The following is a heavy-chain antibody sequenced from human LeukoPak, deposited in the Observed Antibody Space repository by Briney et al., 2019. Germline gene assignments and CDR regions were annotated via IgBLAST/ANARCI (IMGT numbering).Heavy chain of an antibody. CDR2: IYYSGST. Sequence: KPSKTLSLTCTVSGGSISSYYWSWIRQPPGKGLEWIGYIYYSGSTNYNPSLKSRVTISVDTSKNQFSLKLSSVTAADTAVYYCARVSVAVAGGFDYWGQGTLVTVSS. J-gene: IGHJ4*02. V-gene: IGHV4-59*08. CDR3: ARVSVAVAGGFDY. CDR1: GGSISSYY. D-gene: IGHD6-19*01.